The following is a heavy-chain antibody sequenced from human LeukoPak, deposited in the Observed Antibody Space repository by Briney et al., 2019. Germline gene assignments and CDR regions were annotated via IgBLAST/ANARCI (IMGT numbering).Heavy chain of an antibody. CDR2: IYPGDSDT. CDR3: ARHCSGGSCYPSGTDY. V-gene: IGHV5-51*01. CDR1: GYSFTSYW. Sequence: GESLKISCKGSGYSFTSYWIGWVRQMPGKGLEWMGIIYPGDSDTRYSPSFQGQVTTSADKSISTAYLQWSSLKASDTAMYYCARHCSGGSCYPSGTDYWGQGTLVTVSS. D-gene: IGHD2-15*01. J-gene: IGHJ4*02.